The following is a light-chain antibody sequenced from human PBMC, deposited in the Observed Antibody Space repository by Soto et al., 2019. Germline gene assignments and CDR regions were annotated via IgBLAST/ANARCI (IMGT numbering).Light chain of an antibody. CDR3: ATWDDSLNGWV. V-gene: IGLV1-44*01. J-gene: IGLJ3*02. Sequence: QSVLTQPPSASGTPGQRVTISCSGSSSNIGSNTVNWCQQLPGTAPKLLIYSNNQRPSGVPDRISGSKSGTSASLAISGLQAEAEADYYCATWDDSLNGWVFGGGTKLTVL. CDR1: SSNIGSNT. CDR2: SNN.